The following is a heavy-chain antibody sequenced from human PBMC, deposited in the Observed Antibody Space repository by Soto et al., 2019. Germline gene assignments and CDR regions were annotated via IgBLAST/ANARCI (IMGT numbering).Heavy chain of an antibody. J-gene: IGHJ4*02. CDR1: GYTFTSYG. CDR3: ARVLTGYSSSWYYFDY. Sequence: ASVKVSCKASGYTFTSYGISWVRQAPGQGLEWMGWISAYNGNTKYAQKLQGRVTMTTDTSTSTAYMELSSLRSEDTAVYYCARVLTGYSSSWYYFDYWGQGTLVTVS. D-gene: IGHD6-13*01. V-gene: IGHV1-18*01. CDR2: ISAYNGNT.